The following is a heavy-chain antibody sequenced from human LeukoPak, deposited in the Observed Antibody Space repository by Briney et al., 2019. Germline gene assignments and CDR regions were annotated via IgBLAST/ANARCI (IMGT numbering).Heavy chain of an antibody. D-gene: IGHD5-24*01. CDR3: ASTRDGYNQD. Sequence: SVKVSCKASGGTCSSYAISWVRQAPAQGLEWMGRIIPIFGTANYAQKFQGRVTITTDESTSTAYMELSSLRSEDTAVYYCASTRDGYNQDWGQGTLVTVSS. V-gene: IGHV1-69*05. J-gene: IGHJ4*02. CDR2: IIPIFGTA. CDR1: GGTCSSYA.